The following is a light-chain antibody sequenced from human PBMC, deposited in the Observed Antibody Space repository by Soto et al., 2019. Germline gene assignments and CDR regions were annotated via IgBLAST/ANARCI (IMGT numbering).Light chain of an antibody. CDR2: DIN. Sequence: QSALTQPASVSGSPGQSITISCTGTSSDVGNYIFVSWYRQHPGKAPKRMIYDINNRPSGVSNRFAGSKSGNTASLTISGLQAEEEDDYYCVSYTTSASYVFGTGTKVTVL. V-gene: IGLV2-14*01. CDR1: SSDVGNYIF. J-gene: IGLJ1*01. CDR3: VSYTTSASYV.